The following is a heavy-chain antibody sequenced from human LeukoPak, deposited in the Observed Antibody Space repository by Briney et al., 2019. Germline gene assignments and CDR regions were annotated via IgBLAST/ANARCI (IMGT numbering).Heavy chain of an antibody. J-gene: IGHJ4*02. CDR2: ISSSSSYI. V-gene: IGHV3-21*01. Sequence: PGGSLRLSCAASGFTFSSYSMNWVRQAPGKGLEWVSSISSSSSYIYYADSVKGRFTISRDNVKNSLYLQMNSLRAEDTAVYYCARVVISSGYNSDYWGQGTLVTVSS. CDR1: GFTFSSYS. D-gene: IGHD3-22*01. CDR3: ARVVISSGYNSDY.